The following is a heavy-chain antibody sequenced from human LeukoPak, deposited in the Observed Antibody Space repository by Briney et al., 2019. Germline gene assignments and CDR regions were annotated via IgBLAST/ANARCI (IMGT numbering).Heavy chain of an antibody. CDR2: IYKSGTT. D-gene: IGHD2/OR15-2a*01. CDR1: GESINPYY. CDR3: ARSFLDYMDV. J-gene: IGHJ6*03. Sequence: SSETLSLTCTVSGESINPYYWNWIRQSAGKGLEWIGHIYKSGTTNFNPSLTSRVTMSLDTSRNQFSLKLRSVTAADTAVYFCARSFLDYMDVWGKGTTVTVPS. V-gene: IGHV4-4*07.